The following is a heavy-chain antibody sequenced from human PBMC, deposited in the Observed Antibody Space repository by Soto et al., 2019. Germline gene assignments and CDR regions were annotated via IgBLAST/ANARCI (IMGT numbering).Heavy chain of an antibody. J-gene: IGHJ4*02. CDR2: IIPIFGTA. CDR3: ARDRERLGGIVRGSFDY. Sequence: QVQLVQSGAEVKKPGSSVKVSCKASGGTFSSYAISWVRQAPGQGLEWLGGIIPIFGTANYAQKFQGRVTITADESTSTAYMELSSLRSEDTAVYYCARDRERLGGIVRGSFDYWGQGTLVTVSS. D-gene: IGHD3-16*01. V-gene: IGHV1-69*01. CDR1: GGTFSSYA.